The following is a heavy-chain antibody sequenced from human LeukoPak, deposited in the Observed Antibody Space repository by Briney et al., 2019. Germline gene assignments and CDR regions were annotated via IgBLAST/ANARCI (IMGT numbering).Heavy chain of an antibody. CDR2: IKSNADGGTP. CDR3: TTFYHEYSPY. Sequence: GGSLRLSCAASGFSFMNAWMIWVRQAPGKGLEWVGRIKSNADGGTPDYAAPARGRFTISRDDSKNTLYLQMNSLKTEDTAVYYCTTFYHEYSPYWGRGTLITVSS. J-gene: IGHJ4*02. D-gene: IGHD2/OR15-2a*01. CDR1: GFSFMNAW. V-gene: IGHV3-15*01.